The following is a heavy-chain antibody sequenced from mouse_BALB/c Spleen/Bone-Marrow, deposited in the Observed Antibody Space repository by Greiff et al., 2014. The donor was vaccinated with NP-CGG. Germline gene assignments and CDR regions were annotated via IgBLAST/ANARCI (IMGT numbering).Heavy chain of an antibody. CDR2: ISTFSGNT. V-gene: IGHV1-67*01. Sequence: VQLQESGPELVRPGVSGKISCKGSGYTFTDYAMHWVRQSHAKSLEWIGVISTFSGNTNYNQKFKGKATMTVDKSSSTAYMELARLTSEDSAIHYCARETGRGYFDYWGQGTTLTVSS. CDR3: ARETGRGYFDY. J-gene: IGHJ2*01. D-gene: IGHD4-1*01. CDR1: GYTFTDYA.